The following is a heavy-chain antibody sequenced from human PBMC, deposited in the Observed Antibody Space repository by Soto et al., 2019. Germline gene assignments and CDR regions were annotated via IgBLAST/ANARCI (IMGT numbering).Heavy chain of an antibody. D-gene: IGHD3-10*01. CDR3: VRGFGSAVYSSHFDY. V-gene: IGHV3-33*01. CDR1: GYSFNIYG. CDR2: IRYHGREE. J-gene: IGHJ4*02. Sequence: QVQLVESGGGVVQPGTSLRLSCAASGYSFNIYGMHWVRQAPGKGLEYVAGIRYHGREEFYGDSVRGRFPISRDNYRNMMSLQMNSLRVEDTAVYYFVRGFGSAVYSSHFDYWGQGIPVTVSS.